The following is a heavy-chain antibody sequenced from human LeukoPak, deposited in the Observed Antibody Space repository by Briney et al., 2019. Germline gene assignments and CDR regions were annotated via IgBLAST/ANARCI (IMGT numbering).Heavy chain of an antibody. J-gene: IGHJ6*02. CDR3: ARERGTAMVKNYYYYGMDV. D-gene: IGHD5-18*01. CDR2: IIPILGIA. CDR1: GYGFTSCY. V-gene: IGHV1-69*04. Sequence: GASVKVSCKAFGYGFTSCYIHWVRQAPGQGLEWMGRIIPILGIANYARKFQGRVTITADKSTSTAYMELSSLRSEDTAVYYCARERGTAMVKNYYYYGMDVWGQGTTVTVSS.